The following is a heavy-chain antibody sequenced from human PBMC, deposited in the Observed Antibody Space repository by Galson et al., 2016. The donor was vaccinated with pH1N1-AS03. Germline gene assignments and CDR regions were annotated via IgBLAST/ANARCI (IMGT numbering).Heavy chain of an antibody. CDR1: GYTFTNFG. J-gene: IGHJ4*02. V-gene: IGHV1-18*01. D-gene: IGHD3-10*01. CDR2: ISAYSGNT. Sequence: QSGAEVKKPGASVKVSCKASGYTFTNFGINWVRQAPGQGLEWLGWISAYSGNTDYAQSLQGRVSMTTDPSTSTAYMELTSLTSDDTAIYYGARDLRSDFGNSFVAGVQCCRYLGQGALVTVSS. CDR3: ARDLRSDFGNSFVAGVQCCRY.